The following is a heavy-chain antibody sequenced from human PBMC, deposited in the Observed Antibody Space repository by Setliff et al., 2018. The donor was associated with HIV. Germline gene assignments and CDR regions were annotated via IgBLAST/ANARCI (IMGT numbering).Heavy chain of an antibody. D-gene: IGHD6-13*01. CDR2: IRYDGSNK. J-gene: IGHJ5*02. CDR3: AKQTVSSSWSNWFDP. CDR1: GFTFSNYG. V-gene: IGHV3-30*02. Sequence: GGSLRLSCAASGFTFSNYGMHWVRQAPGKGLEWVAFIRYDGSNKYYADSVKGRFTISRDNSKNTLYLQMNSLRAEDTAVYYCAKQTVSSSWSNWFDPWGQGTLVTVSS.